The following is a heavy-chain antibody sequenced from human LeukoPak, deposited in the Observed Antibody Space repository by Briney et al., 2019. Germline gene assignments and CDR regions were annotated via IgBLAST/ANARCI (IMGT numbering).Heavy chain of an antibody. J-gene: IGHJ4*02. Sequence: ASVKVSCKASGYTFTGYYMHWVRQAPGQGLEWMGWINPNSGGTNYAQKFQGRVTMTRDTSISTAYMELSRLRSDDTAVYYCAARDYDSSGPDYWGQGTLVTVSS. V-gene: IGHV1-2*02. CDR2: INPNSGGT. D-gene: IGHD3-22*01. CDR3: AARDYDSSGPDY. CDR1: GYTFTGYY.